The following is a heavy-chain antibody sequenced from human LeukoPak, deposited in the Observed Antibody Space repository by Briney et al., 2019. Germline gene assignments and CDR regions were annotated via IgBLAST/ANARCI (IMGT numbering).Heavy chain of an antibody. D-gene: IGHD4-17*01. Sequence: ASVKVSCKASGYTFTSYGISWVRQAPGQGLEWMGWISAYNGNTNYAQKLQGRVTMTTDTSTSTAYMELRSLRSDDTAVYYCARVGRGDYVRLYYYYYYGMDVWGQGTTVTVSS. CDR2: ISAYNGNT. CDR1: GYTFTSYG. J-gene: IGHJ6*02. CDR3: ARVGRGDYVRLYYYYYYGMDV. V-gene: IGHV1-18*01.